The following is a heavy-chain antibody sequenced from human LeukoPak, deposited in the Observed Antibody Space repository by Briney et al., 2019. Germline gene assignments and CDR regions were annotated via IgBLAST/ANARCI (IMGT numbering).Heavy chain of an antibody. CDR2: ISGSGGST. CDR3: ANEYCSSTSCPGRYFQH. D-gene: IGHD2-2*01. J-gene: IGHJ1*01. V-gene: IGHV3-23*01. Sequence: GGSLRLSCAASGFTFSSYAMSWVRQAPGKGLEWVSAISGSGGSTYYADSVKGRFTISRDNSKNTLYLQMNSLRAEDTAVYYCANEYCSSTSCPGRYFQHWGQGTLATVSS. CDR1: GFTFSSYA.